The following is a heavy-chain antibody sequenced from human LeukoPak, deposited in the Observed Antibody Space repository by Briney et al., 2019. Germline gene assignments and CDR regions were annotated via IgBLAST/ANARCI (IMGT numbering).Heavy chain of an antibody. J-gene: IGHJ4*02. CDR3: AVGYIITFGGVIETTY. CDR2: IYHSGST. D-gene: IGHD3-16*02. CDR1: GGSISSSNW. V-gene: IGHV4-4*02. Sequence: SETLSLTCAVSGGSISSSNWWSWVRQPPGKGLEWIGDIYHSGSTNYNPSLKSRVTISVDKSKNQFSLKLSSVAAANTAVYYCAVGYIITFGGVIETTYWGQGTLVTVSS.